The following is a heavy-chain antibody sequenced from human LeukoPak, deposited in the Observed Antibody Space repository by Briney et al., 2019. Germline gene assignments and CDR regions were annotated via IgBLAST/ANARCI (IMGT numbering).Heavy chain of an antibody. CDR1: GGSISSYY. V-gene: IGHV4-59*08. Sequence: SETLSLTCTVSGGSISSYYWSWIRQPPGKGLEWIGYIYYSGSTNYNPSLKSRVTISVDTSKNQFSLKLSSVTAADTAVYYCARSSREPGDAFDIWGQGTMVTVSS. CDR2: IYYSGST. J-gene: IGHJ3*02. D-gene: IGHD1-26*01. CDR3: ARSSREPGDAFDI.